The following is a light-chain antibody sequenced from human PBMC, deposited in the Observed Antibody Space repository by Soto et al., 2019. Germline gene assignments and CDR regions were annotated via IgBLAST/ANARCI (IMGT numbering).Light chain of an antibody. V-gene: IGKV3-20*01. CDR1: QSFISTY. Sequence: PGERATLSCRASQSFISTYLAWYQQKPGQAPRLLIFDAASRAPGIPDRFIGSGSGTDFTLTISRLEPEDFAVYFCQQYGTSPRTFGQGTKLEIK. CDR2: DAA. CDR3: QQYGTSPRT. J-gene: IGKJ2*02.